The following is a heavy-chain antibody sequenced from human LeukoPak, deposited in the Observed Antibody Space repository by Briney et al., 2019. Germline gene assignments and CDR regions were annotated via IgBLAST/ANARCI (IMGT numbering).Heavy chain of an antibody. CDR1: GFVFKNYW. J-gene: IGHJ4*02. D-gene: IGHD2-21*02. Sequence: GGSLRLACAASGFVFKNYWMSWVRQAPGKGLEWLANINYDGSEKYHVDSVKGRFTISRDNAKNSLYLQMNSLRVEDTAVYYCGKSEVTIPDSHWGQGTPVTVSS. CDR3: GKSEVTIPDSH. V-gene: IGHV3-7*01. CDR2: INYDGSEK.